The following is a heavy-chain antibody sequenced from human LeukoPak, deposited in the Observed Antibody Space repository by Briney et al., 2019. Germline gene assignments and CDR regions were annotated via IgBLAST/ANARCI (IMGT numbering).Heavy chain of an antibody. CDR1: RFTFSSYE. D-gene: IGHD6-19*01. J-gene: IGHJ4*02. V-gene: IGHV3-48*03. CDR3: ARDTPGIAVAGDFDY. Sequence: GGSLRLSCAASRFTFSSYEMNWVRQAPGKGLEWVSYISSSGSIIYYADSVKGRFTISRDNAKNSLYLQMNSLRAEDTAVYYCARDTPGIAVAGDFDYWGQGTLVTVSS. CDR2: ISSSGSII.